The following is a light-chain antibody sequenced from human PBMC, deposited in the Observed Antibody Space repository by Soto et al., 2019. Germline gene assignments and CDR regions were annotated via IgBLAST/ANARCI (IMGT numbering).Light chain of an antibody. Sequence: QSALTQPASVSGSPGQSITISCTGTSSDVGGYNYVSWYQHHPGKAPKLLIYDVSNRPSGVSNRFSGPKSDNTASLTISGLKPEDEADYYCSSYTTSNTRQIVFGTGTKLTVL. V-gene: IGLV2-14*03. CDR3: SSYTTSNTRQIV. J-gene: IGLJ1*01. CDR1: SSDVGGYNY. CDR2: DVS.